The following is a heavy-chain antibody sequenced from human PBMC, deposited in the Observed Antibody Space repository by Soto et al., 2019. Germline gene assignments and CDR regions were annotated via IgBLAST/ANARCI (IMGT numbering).Heavy chain of an antibody. J-gene: IGHJ4*02. CDR1: GGTFSNYA. D-gene: IGHD2-2*01. CDR2: IAPMFGKA. V-gene: IGHV1-69*01. Sequence: QVQLVQSGAEVKRPGSSVKVACKASGGTFSNYAINWVRQAPGHGLEWMGDIAPMFGKANYAQKFQGRVTITADESTSTAYMELSGLTSADTALYYCAREVQVHTPAFAHWGQGTLVTVSS. CDR3: AREVQVHTPAFAH.